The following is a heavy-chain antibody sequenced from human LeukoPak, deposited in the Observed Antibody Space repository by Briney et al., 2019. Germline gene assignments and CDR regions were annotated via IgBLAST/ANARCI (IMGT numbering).Heavy chain of an antibody. CDR2: ISSSSSYI. J-gene: IGHJ6*02. Sequence: GGSLRLSCAASGFTFSSYSMSWVRQAPGKGLEWVSSISSSSSYIYYADSVKGRFTISRDNAKNSLYLQMNSLRAEDTAVYYCARQDSSSWYYLYGMDVWGQGTTVTVSS. V-gene: IGHV3-21*01. CDR3: ARQDSSSWYYLYGMDV. D-gene: IGHD6-13*01. CDR1: GFTFSSYS.